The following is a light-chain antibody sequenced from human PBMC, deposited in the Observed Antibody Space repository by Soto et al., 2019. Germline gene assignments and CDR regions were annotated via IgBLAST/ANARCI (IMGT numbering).Light chain of an antibody. CDR3: QQYFEWPPMT. V-gene: IGKV3-15*01. Sequence: VMTQSPATLSVSPGERATLSCWASETVATNLAWYQQKPGQAPRLLISGASTRAAGISDSFRGSGSGTEFTLTISSLRSADSAIYYCQQYFEWPPMTFGQGTKVDI. J-gene: IGKJ1*01. CDR1: ETVATN. CDR2: GAS.